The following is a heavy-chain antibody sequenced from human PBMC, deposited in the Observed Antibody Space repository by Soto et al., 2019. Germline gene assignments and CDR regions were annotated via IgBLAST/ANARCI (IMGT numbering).Heavy chain of an antibody. J-gene: IGHJ3*02. V-gene: IGHV3-21*01. Sequence: EVQLVESGGGLVKPGGSLRLSCAASGFTFSSYSMNWVRQAPGKGLEWVSSISSSSSYIYYADSVKGRFTISRDNAKNSLYLQMNSLRAEYTAVYYCARPRDYDSSGYYYLHDAFDIWGQGTMVTVSS. D-gene: IGHD3-22*01. CDR3: ARPRDYDSSGYYYLHDAFDI. CDR2: ISSSSSYI. CDR1: GFTFSSYS.